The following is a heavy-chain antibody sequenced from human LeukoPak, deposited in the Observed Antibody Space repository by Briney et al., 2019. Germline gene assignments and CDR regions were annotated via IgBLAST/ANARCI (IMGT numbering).Heavy chain of an antibody. CDR3: ARDQIASAGNGFDC. Sequence: GGSLRLSCAASGFTFSSYAMSWVRQAPGKGLEWVSAISGSGGSTYYADSVRGRFTISRDNSKNTLYLQMNSLRAEDTAVYYCARDQIASAGNGFDCWGQGTLVTVSS. D-gene: IGHD6-13*01. J-gene: IGHJ4*02. CDR2: ISGSGGST. CDR1: GFTFSSYA. V-gene: IGHV3-23*01.